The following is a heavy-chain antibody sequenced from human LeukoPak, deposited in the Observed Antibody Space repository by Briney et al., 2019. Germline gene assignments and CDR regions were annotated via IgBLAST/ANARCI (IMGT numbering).Heavy chain of an antibody. J-gene: IGHJ3*02. CDR3: AKETSPYSSGPRGAFDI. V-gene: IGHV3-23*01. CDR1: GFTFNSYV. CDR2: ISTRGGST. D-gene: IGHD6-19*01. Sequence: PGGSLRLSCAASGFTFNSYVMSWVRQTPGKGLEWVSYISTRGGSTYYADSVKGRFTISRDNSKNTLYLQMNSLRAEDTAVYYCAKETSPYSSGPRGAFDIWGQGIMVTVSS.